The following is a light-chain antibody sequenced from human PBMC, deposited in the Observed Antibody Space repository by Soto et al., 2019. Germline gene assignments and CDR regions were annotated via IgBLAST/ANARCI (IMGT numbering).Light chain of an antibody. CDR2: DNT. CDR1: SSNMAAGFD. J-gene: IGLJ2*01. Sequence: QSVLTQPPSVSGAPRQRVTIPCTGSSSNMAAGFDVYWYQHLPGTAPKLLIYDNTNRPSGVPDLFSGAKSGTSTSLAITGLQAEDEADYDCQSYENSLSAVVFCGLTQLIV. V-gene: IGLV1-40*01. CDR3: QSYENSLSAVV.